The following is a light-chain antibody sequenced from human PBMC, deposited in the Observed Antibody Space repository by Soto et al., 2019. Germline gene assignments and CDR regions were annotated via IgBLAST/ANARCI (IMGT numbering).Light chain of an antibody. J-gene: IGKJ1*01. CDR3: HQIHTTPWT. Sequence: DIQMTQSPSSLSASVGDRVTITCRASHRITTYLNWYQQRPGKAPSLLIYAATYLREGVPSRFSGSGSGTDFTLTIAGLQPDDFATYFCHQIHTTPWTFGQGTKVDI. CDR1: HRITTY. V-gene: IGKV1-39*01. CDR2: AAT.